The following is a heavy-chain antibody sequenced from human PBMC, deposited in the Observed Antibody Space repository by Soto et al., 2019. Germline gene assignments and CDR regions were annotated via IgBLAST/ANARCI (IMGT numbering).Heavy chain of an antibody. CDR2: VVRNGAA. CDR3: TRHSGSAMVNGFET. J-gene: IGHJ1*01. CDR1: GVSIRSSLDY. Sequence: ETLSLTCTVSGVSIRSSLDYWVWILHTPEKGLEFIGSVVRNGAAHYIPSLKSRVAMSVDTSKNQFSLTLTSVTAADTAFYYCTRHSGSAMVNGFETRGQG. D-gene: IGHD5-18*01. V-gene: IGHV4-39*01.